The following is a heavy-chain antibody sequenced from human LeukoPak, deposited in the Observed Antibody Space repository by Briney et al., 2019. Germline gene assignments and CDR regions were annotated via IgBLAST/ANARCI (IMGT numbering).Heavy chain of an antibody. CDR3: ARDARGRYNWNDVGLQFRPGDY. V-gene: IGHV1-2*02. Sequence: GASVKVSCKASGYTFTGYYIHWVRQAPGQGLQWMGWINPNSGGTNFAQKFQGRVTMTRGTSISTAYMELSSLTSDDTAVYYCARDARGRYNWNDVGLQFRPGDYCGQRTLVTVSS. D-gene: IGHD1-1*01. CDR2: INPNSGGT. CDR1: GYTFTGYY. J-gene: IGHJ4*02.